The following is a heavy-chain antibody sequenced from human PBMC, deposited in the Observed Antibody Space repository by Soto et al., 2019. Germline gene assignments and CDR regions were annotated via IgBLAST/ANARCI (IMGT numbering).Heavy chain of an antibody. D-gene: IGHD2-15*01. CDR3: ATAQRSGSYCSGGSCSKGFDY. J-gene: IGHJ4*02. V-gene: IGHV4-34*01. CDR2: INHSGST. CDR1: GGSFSGYY. Sequence: QVQLQQWGAGLLKPSETLSLTCAVYGGSFSGYYWSWIRQPPGKGLEWIGEINHSGSTNYNPSLKSRVTISVDTSKNQFSLKLSSVTAADTAVYYCATAQRSGSYCSGGSCSKGFDYWGQGTLVTVSS.